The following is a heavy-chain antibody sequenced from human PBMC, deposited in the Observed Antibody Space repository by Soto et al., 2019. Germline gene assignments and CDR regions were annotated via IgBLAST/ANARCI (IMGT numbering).Heavy chain of an antibody. D-gene: IGHD3-10*01. Sequence: TGRSLTLSCAASGFTFSSYGMHWVRQAPGKGLEWVSSISSSSSYIYYADSVKGRFTISRDNATNSLYLQMNSLRAEDKAVYYCARGSYYYGSGRFAFDIWGQGTMVTVS. CDR3: ARGSYYYGSGRFAFDI. CDR1: GFTFSSYG. V-gene: IGHV3-21*01. J-gene: IGHJ3*02. CDR2: ISSSSSYI.